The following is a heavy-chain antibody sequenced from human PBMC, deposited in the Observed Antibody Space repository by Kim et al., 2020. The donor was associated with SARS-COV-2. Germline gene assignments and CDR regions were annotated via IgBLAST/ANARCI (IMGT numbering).Heavy chain of an antibody. CDR3: ARVGYSYGLWYYFDY. V-gene: IGHV1-69*04. Sequence: QKFQGRVTITADKSTSTAYMELSSLRSEDTAVYYCARVGYSYGLWYYFDYWGQGTLVSVSS. J-gene: IGHJ4*02. D-gene: IGHD5-18*01.